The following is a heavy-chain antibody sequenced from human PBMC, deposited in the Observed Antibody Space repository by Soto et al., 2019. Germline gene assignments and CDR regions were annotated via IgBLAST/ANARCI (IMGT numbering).Heavy chain of an antibody. CDR1: GYTFTSYG. J-gene: IGHJ6*03. CDR2: ISAYNGST. D-gene: IGHD3-3*01. V-gene: IGHV1-18*01. Sequence: ASVKVSCKASGYTFTSYGISWVRQAPGQGLEWMGWISAYNGSTSYAQKFQGRVTMTRNTSISTAYMELSSLRSEDTAVYYCARHQYYDFWDMDVWGKGTTVTVSS. CDR3: ARHQYYDFWDMDV.